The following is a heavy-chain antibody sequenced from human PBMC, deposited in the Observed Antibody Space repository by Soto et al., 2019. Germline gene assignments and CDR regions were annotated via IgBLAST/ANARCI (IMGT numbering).Heavy chain of an antibody. V-gene: IGHV3-49*03. J-gene: IGHJ4*02. CDR2: IRSKAYGGTT. Sequence: GGSLRLSCITSGFTFGDYAMGWFRQAPGKGLEWVAYIRSKAYGGTTEYAASVKGRFTISRDASKSIAYLQMNSLKTEDTAVYYCTRLKLGTVATCDYWGQGTLVTVSS. CDR3: TRLKLGTVATCDY. CDR1: GFTFGDYA. D-gene: IGHD4-17*01.